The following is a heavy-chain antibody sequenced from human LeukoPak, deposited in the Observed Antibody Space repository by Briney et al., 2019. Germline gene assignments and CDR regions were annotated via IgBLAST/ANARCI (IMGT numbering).Heavy chain of an antibody. D-gene: IGHD3-10*01. J-gene: IGHJ5*02. Sequence: ASVKVSCKASGYTFTGYYMHWVRQAPGQGLEWMGRINPNSGGTNYAQKFQGRVTMTRDTSISTAYMELSRLRSDDTAVYYCARDLGAYGSWSYFGVNWFDPWGQGTLVTVSS. CDR3: ARDLGAYGSWSYFGVNWFDP. CDR2: INPNSGGT. CDR1: GYTFTGYY. V-gene: IGHV1-2*06.